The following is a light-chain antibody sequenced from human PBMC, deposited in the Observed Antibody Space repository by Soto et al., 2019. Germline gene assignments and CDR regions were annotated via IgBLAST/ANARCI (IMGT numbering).Light chain of an antibody. V-gene: IGKV1-39*01. Sequence: QVKQSPSSLSASVGDRVTITCRASQSVSIYLNWYQQKPGKAPNLLIYAASSLQSGVPSRFSGSGSGTDFTLTISSLQPEDFATYYCQQSYSTLWTFGQGTKV. CDR1: QSVSIY. J-gene: IGKJ1*01. CDR2: AAS. CDR3: QQSYSTLWT.